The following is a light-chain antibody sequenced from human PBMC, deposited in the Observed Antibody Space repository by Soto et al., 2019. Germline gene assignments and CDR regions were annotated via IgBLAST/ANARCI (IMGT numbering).Light chain of an antibody. Sequence: QAALTQPASVSGSPGQSITLSCTGTSSDVGGYNYVSWYQQHPGKAPKLRIYDVSNRPSGVSNRFSGSKSGNTASLTISGLQAEDEADYYCSSYTSSSPLVFGGGTKLTVL. CDR2: DVS. J-gene: IGLJ2*01. V-gene: IGLV2-14*01. CDR3: SSYTSSSPLV. CDR1: SSDVGGYNY.